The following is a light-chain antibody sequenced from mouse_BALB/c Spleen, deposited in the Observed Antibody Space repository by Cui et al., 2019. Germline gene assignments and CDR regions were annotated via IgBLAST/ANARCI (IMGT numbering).Light chain of an antibody. J-gene: IGKJ2*01. Sequence: EILLTQSPAIIAASPGEKVTITCSASSSVSYMNWYQQKPGSSPKIWIYGISNLASGVPARFSGSGSGTSFSFTINSMEAEDVATYYCQQRSSYLPYTFGGGTKLEIK. CDR3: QQRSSYLPYT. CDR1: SSVSY. V-gene: IGKV4-90*01. CDR2: GIS.